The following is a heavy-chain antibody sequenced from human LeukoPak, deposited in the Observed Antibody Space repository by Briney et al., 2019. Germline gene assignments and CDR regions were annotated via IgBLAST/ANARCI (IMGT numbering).Heavy chain of an antibody. J-gene: IGHJ4*02. CDR3: AKVGYCTSNCFRTHDY. V-gene: IGHV3-23*01. Sequence: GGSLTLSCAASGFTFSDAVMIWVRQAPGMALEWFAAISSDSDVRYYPASVKGRFTISRVNSKSTVYLQMNSLRAEDAATYYCAKVGYCTSNCFRTHDYWGQGALVTVSS. CDR2: ISSDSDVR. CDR1: GFTFSDAV. D-gene: IGHD2-8*01.